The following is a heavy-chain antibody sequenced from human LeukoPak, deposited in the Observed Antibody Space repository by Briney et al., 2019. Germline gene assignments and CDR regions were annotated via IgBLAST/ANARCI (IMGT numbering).Heavy chain of an antibody. J-gene: IGHJ3*02. CDR2: IIPIFGTA. CDR3: ARDRVEMATIAFAFDI. Sequence: SVKVSCKASGGTFNSYAISWVRQAPGQGLEWMGGIIPIFGTANYAQKFQGRVTITTDESTSTAYMELSSLRSEDTAVYYCARDRVEMATIAFAFDIWGQGTMVTVSS. V-gene: IGHV1-69*05. CDR1: GGTFNSYA. D-gene: IGHD5-24*01.